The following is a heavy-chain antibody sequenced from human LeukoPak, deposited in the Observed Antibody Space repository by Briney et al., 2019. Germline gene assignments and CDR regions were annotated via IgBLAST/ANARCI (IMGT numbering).Heavy chain of an antibody. V-gene: IGHV3-21*01. D-gene: IGHD2-21*02. CDR1: GFTFPSYA. CDR2: ISSGSGYI. J-gene: IGHJ4*02. Sequence: GSLRLSCAASGFTFPSYAMNWVRQAPGKGPEWVSSISSGSGYIYYADSVKGRFTISRDNAKNSLYLQMNSLRAEDTAVYYCARAPVTPEYYFDYWAQGTLVTVSS. CDR3: ARAPVTPEYYFDY.